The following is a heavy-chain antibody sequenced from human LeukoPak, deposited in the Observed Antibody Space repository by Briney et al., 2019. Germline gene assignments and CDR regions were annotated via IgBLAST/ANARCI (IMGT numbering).Heavy chain of an antibody. Sequence: PGVSLRLSCAASGFTFSSYSMTWVRQAPGKGLEWVSYISSGSNTIYYADSVKGRFTISRDNAKNSLFLQMNSLRAEDTAVYYCARTPSGYETDYYFDYWGQGTLVTVSS. CDR2: ISSGSNTI. CDR1: GFTFSSYS. V-gene: IGHV3-48*01. D-gene: IGHD5-12*01. J-gene: IGHJ4*02. CDR3: ARTPSGYETDYYFDY.